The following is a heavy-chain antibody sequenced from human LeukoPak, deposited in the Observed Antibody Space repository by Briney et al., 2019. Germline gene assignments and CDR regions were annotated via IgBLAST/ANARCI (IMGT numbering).Heavy chain of an antibody. CDR1: GFTFNTFN. Sequence: GGSLRLSCAASGFTFNTFNMNWVRQAPGKGLEWVGRIKNKANSYITQYAASMEGRFTISRDDSKNSLYLQMSSLKTEDTAMYYCASIRGTLGYWGQGTVVTVSS. J-gene: IGHJ4*02. V-gene: IGHV3-72*01. CDR2: IKNKANSYIT. CDR3: ASIRGTLGY. D-gene: IGHD1-26*01.